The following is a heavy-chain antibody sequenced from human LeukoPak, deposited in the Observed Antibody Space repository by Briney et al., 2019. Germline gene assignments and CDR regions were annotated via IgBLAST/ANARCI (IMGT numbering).Heavy chain of an antibody. J-gene: IGHJ4*02. CDR3: ARDLGVYSRYYFDY. CDR1: GFSFSSYS. V-gene: IGHV3-48*01. CDR2: ISSSSSTT. Sequence: GGSLRLSCVASGFSFSSYSMNWVRQAPGKGLEWVSYISSSSSTTYYADSVKGRFTISRDNAKNSLYLQMNSLRVEDTAVYYCARDLGVYSRYYFDYWGQGTLVTVSS. D-gene: IGHD2-8*01.